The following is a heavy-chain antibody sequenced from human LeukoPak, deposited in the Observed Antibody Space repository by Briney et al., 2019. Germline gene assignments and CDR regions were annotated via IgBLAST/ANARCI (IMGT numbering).Heavy chain of an antibody. D-gene: IGHD3-22*01. Sequence: SETLSLTCTVSGDSISSGDYYWSWIRQPAGKGLEWIGRISSSGSTNYNPSLKSRVTISVDTSKNQFSLRLSSVTAADTAVYYCARGGYYYDTRGYYPTFDYWGQGTLVTVSS. V-gene: IGHV4-61*02. J-gene: IGHJ4*02. CDR3: ARGGYYYDTRGYYPTFDY. CDR1: GDSISSGDYY. CDR2: ISSSGST.